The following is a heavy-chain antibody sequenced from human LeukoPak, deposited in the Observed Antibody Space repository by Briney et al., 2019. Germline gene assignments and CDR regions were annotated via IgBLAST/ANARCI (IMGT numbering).Heavy chain of an antibody. J-gene: IGHJ4*02. V-gene: IGHV5-51*01. CDR1: GYSFVAYY. CDR2: IYPRDSNT. D-gene: IGHD3-10*01. CDR3: ARHAESGSGTWYNVDY. Sequence: PGESPKISCKGSGYSFVAYYIAWMRQMPGKGLEWMGIIYPRDSNTRYSPSFQGKVTISADKSLNTAYLQWSSLKASDTAMYYCARHAESGSGTWYNVDYWGQGTLVTVSS.